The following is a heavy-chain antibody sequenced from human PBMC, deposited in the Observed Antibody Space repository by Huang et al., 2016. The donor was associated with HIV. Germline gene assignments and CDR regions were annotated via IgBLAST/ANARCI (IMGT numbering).Heavy chain of an antibody. CDR2: IYYSGST. CDR1: GGSMSSYY. Sequence: QVQLQESGPGLVKPSETLSLTCTVSGGSMSSYYGSWIRQPPGKGLEWIGYIYYSGSTNDNPSLKSRVTISVDTSKNQFSLRLSSVTAADTAVYYCASASIAARRWFDPWGQGSLVTVSS. J-gene: IGHJ5*02. D-gene: IGHD6-6*01. CDR3: ASASIAARRWFDP. V-gene: IGHV4-59*01.